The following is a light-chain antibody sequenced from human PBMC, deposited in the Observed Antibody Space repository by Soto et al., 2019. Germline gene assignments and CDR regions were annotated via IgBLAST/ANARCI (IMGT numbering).Light chain of an antibody. CDR3: QQYGSSSEIT. J-gene: IGKJ1*01. V-gene: IGKV3-20*01. CDR1: QSVSSSY. Sequence: IVLTQSPGTLSLSPGERATLSCRASQSVSSSYLAWYQQKPGQAPRLLIYGASSRATGFPDRFSGSGSGTDFTLTISGLEPEDSAVYYCQQYGSSSEITFGQGTKVDIK. CDR2: GAS.